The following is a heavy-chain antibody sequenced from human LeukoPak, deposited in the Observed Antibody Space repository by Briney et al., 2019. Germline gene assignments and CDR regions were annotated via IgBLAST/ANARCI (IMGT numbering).Heavy chain of an antibody. J-gene: IGHJ6*02. CDR1: GGSISSGDYY. CDR3: ARGQHCSGGSCYSGTDYYGMDV. Sequence: TSQTLSLTCTVSGGSISSGDYYWSWIRQPPGKGLEWIGYIYYSGSTYYNPSLKSRVTISVDTSKNQFSLKLSSVTAADTAVYYCARGQHCSGGSCYSGTDYYGMDVWGQGTTVTVSS. V-gene: IGHV4-30-4*01. CDR2: IYYSGST. D-gene: IGHD2-15*01.